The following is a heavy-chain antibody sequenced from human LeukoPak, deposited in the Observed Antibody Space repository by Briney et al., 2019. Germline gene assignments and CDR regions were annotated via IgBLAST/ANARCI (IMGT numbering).Heavy chain of an antibody. J-gene: IGHJ4*02. D-gene: IGHD1/OR15-1a*01. Sequence: GGSLRLSCEPAGFTFSSYAMSWVRQAPGKGLEWVSAISGSGGSTYYADSVKGRFAISRDNSKNTLYLQMNSLRAEDTAVYYCAKVEQRFPYFDYWGQGTLVTVSS. CDR1: GFTFSSYA. CDR2: ISGSGGST. V-gene: IGHV3-23*01. CDR3: AKVEQRFPYFDY.